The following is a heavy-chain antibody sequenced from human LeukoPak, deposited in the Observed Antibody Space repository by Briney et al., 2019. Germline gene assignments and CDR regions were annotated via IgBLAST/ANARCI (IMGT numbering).Heavy chain of an antibody. J-gene: IGHJ4*02. Sequence: GGSLRLSCAASGFTFSSYDMHWVRQATGKGLEWVSAIGTAGDTYYPGSVKGRFTISRDNAKNSLYLQMNSLRAEDTAVYYCARAWDSGTVAVAGYFDYWGQGTLVTVSS. CDR3: ARAWDSGTVAVAGYFDY. CDR1: GFTFSSYD. V-gene: IGHV3-13*01. D-gene: IGHD6-19*01. CDR2: IGTAGDT.